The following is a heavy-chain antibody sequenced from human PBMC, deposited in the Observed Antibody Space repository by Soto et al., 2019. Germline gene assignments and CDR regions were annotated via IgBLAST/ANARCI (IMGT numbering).Heavy chain of an antibody. D-gene: IGHD5-12*01. Sequence: EVQLLESGGGLVQPGGSLRLSCAASGFTFSSYAMSWVRQAPGKGLEWVSAISGSGGSTYYADSGKGRFTISRDNSKNTLYLKMNSLRAEDTAVYYCAKAVATGGYYGMDVWGQGTTVTVSS. V-gene: IGHV3-23*01. J-gene: IGHJ6*02. CDR2: ISGSGGST. CDR1: GFTFSSYA. CDR3: AKAVATGGYYGMDV.